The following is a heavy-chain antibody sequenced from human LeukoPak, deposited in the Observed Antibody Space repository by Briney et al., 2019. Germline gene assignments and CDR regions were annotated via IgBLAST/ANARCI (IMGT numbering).Heavy chain of an antibody. J-gene: IGHJ3*02. Sequence: SETLSLTCTVSGGSISSYYWSWIRQPPGKGLEWIGYNSSIGSTNYNPPLKSRVTISVDTSKKQFSLKMTSVTAADTAVYYCARDPTTVTKGFDIWGQGTMVTVSS. CDR2: NSSIGST. CDR1: GGSISSYY. CDR3: ARDPTTVTKGFDI. V-gene: IGHV4-59*01. D-gene: IGHD4-17*01.